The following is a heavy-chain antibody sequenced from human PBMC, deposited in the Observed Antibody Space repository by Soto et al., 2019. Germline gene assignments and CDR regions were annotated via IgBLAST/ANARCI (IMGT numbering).Heavy chain of an antibody. CDR1: GSTLTELS. D-gene: IGHD6-6*01. CDR3: APCKAARYYYGMDV. CDR2: FDPEDGET. J-gene: IGHJ6*02. Sequence: GASVKVSCKVSGSTLTELSMHWVRQAPGKGLEWMGGFDPEDGETIYAQRFQGRVTMTEDTSTDTAYMELSSLRSEDTAVYYCAPCKAARYYYGMDVCGQGARV. V-gene: IGHV1-24*01.